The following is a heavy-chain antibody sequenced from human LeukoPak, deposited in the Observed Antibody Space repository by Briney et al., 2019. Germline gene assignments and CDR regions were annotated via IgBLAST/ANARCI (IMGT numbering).Heavy chain of an antibody. V-gene: IGHV3-7*01. CDR2: IKQDGSEK. Sequence: PGGSLRLSCAASGFTFSNYWMTWVRRAPGKGVEGVANIKQDGSEKYYVDSVKGRFTISRDNAKNSLYLQINILRAEDTAVYYCARYYFYSSAYSYYRGFDYWGQGTLVTVSS. CDR1: GFTFSNYW. J-gene: IGHJ4*02. CDR3: ARYYFYSSAYSYYRGFDY. D-gene: IGHD3-22*01.